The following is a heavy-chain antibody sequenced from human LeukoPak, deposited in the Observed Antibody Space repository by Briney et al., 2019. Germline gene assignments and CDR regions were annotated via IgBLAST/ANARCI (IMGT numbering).Heavy chain of an antibody. CDR3: ARDSPIGYYDSSGYYGR. V-gene: IGHV1-69*05. D-gene: IGHD3-22*01. Sequence: GASVKVSCKASGGTFSSYAISWVRQAPGQGLEWMGGIIPIFGTANYAQKFQGRVTITTDESTSTAYMELSSLRSEDTAVYYCARDSPIGYYDSSGYYGRWGQGTLVTVSS. J-gene: IGHJ4*02. CDR1: GGTFSSYA. CDR2: IIPIFGTA.